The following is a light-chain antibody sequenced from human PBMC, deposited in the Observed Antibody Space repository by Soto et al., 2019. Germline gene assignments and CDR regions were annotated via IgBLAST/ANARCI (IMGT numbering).Light chain of an antibody. J-gene: IGLJ2*01. CDR2: DVS. CDR3: SSYTSSSTPVV. CDR1: SSDVGGYNY. V-gene: IGLV2-14*01. Sequence: QSALTQPASVSGSPGQSTTISCTGTSSDVGGYNYVSWYQQHPGKAPKLMIYDVSNRPSGVSNRFSGSKSGNTASLTIYGLQAEDEADYYCSSYTSSSTPVVFGGGTKLTVL.